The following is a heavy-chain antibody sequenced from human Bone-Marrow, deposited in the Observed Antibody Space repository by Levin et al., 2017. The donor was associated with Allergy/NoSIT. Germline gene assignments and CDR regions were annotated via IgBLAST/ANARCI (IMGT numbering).Heavy chain of an antibody. J-gene: IGHJ6*02. CDR1: GYSISSGYY. V-gene: IGHV4-38-2*01. CDR3: ARSNCSGGSCYPKRDYYYGMDV. CDR2: IYHTGNI. Sequence: SETLSLTCAVSGYSISSGYYWSWIRQPPGKGLEWIATIYHTGNIHYNPSLKSRVTMSLDMSENQFSLKVTSVTAADAAVYYCARSNCSGGSCYPKRDYYYGMDVWGQGTTVTVSS. D-gene: IGHD2-15*01.